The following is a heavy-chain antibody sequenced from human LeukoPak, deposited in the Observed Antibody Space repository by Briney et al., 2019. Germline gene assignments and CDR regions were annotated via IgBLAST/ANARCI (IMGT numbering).Heavy chain of an antibody. CDR1: GYMFATYW. J-gene: IGHJ4*02. Sequence: GESLQISCQGSGYMFATYWIGWVRQLPGKGLEWMGIIYPGDSDTRYSPSFQGQVTISAAESISTCYLQWSSLKASETAMYYCARHPSSSSRDRFDYWGQGTLVTVSS. D-gene: IGHD6-13*01. CDR2: IYPGDSDT. V-gene: IGHV5-51*01. CDR3: ARHPSSSSRDRFDY.